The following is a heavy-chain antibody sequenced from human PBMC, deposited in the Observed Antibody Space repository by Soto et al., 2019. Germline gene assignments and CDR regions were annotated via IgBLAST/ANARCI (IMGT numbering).Heavy chain of an antibody. CDR2: IYYSGST. V-gene: IGHV4-31*03. CDR1: GVSVTTGGGYY. Sequence: SETLSLTCSVPGVSVTTGGGYYWSWIRQHPGKGLEWIGYIYYSGSTYYNPSLKSRVTISADPSTNQFSLKMTSVTVADTAVYYCAKDEGLLWSGELLWGQGILVTVSS. J-gene: IGHJ4*02. D-gene: IGHD3-10*01. CDR3: AKDEGLLWSGELL.